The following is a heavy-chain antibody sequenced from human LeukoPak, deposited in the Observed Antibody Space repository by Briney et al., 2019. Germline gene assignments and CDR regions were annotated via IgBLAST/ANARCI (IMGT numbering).Heavy chain of an antibody. D-gene: IGHD3-22*01. V-gene: IGHV1-46*01. J-gene: IGHJ3*02. CDR1: GYSFSTHW. Sequence: GASVKVSCKASGYSFSTHWMHWVRQAPGQGLEWMGIINPSGGFTSYAQKLQGRVTMTEDTSTDTAYMELSSLRSEDTAVYYCATALDSSGFYAFDIWGQGTMVTVSS. CDR3: ATALDSSGFYAFDI. CDR2: INPSGGFT.